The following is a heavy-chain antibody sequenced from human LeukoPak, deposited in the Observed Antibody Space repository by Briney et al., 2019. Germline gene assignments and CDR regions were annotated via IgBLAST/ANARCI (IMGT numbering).Heavy chain of an antibody. CDR2: ISGSGGST. V-gene: IGHV3-23*01. Sequence: GGSLRLSCAASGFTFSDYAMSWARQAPGKGLEWVSAISGSGGSTYYADSVKGRFTISRDNSKNTLYLQMNSLRAEDTAVYYCTKGTIWLPFDYWGQGTLVTVSS. J-gene: IGHJ4*02. D-gene: IGHD5-18*01. CDR1: GFTFSDYA. CDR3: TKGTIWLPFDY.